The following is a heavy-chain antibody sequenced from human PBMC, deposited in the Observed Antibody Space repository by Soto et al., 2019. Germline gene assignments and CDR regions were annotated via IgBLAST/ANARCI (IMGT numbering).Heavy chain of an antibody. Sequence: GGSLRLSCVASGFTFGRYAMHWVRQFPGRGLEWVAVISFDGLKTYYADSVKGRFTISRDNTNTTLFLQMNTLRPEDTAVYYCAQDRSGSYPFYYGMDVWGQGTTVTVSS. CDR3: AQDRSGSYPFYYGMDV. CDR1: GFTFGRYA. D-gene: IGHD1-26*01. CDR2: ISFDGLKT. J-gene: IGHJ6*02. V-gene: IGHV3-30*01.